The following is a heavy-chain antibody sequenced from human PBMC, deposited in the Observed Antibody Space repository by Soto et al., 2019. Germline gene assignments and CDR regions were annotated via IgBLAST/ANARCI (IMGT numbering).Heavy chain of an antibody. CDR3: AASRGYCSGGSCYAWVFDS. D-gene: IGHD2-15*01. Sequence: QVQLQESGPGLVKPSETLSLTCTVSGASITSYYWSWIRQPPGKGLEGIGYIYYSGRTNYSPSLKSRVTISVDTSRNQFSLKLSSVTAADTAVYYCAASRGYCSGGSCYAWVFDSWGQGTLVTVSS. V-gene: IGHV4-59*01. CDR2: IYYSGRT. CDR1: GASITSYY. J-gene: IGHJ4*02.